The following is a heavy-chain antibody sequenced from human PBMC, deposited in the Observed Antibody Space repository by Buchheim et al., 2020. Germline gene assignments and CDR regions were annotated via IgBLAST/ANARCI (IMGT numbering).Heavy chain of an antibody. Sequence: VQVVESGGGLVQPGGSLRLSCEASGFTFSSYAMHWVRQAPGKGLEWVAVISYDGSNKYYVDSVKGRLTISRDNSKNTLYLEMNRRRADDTALYYCARSPSMYQMVPFDYWGEGTL. CDR3: ARSPSMYQMVPFDY. J-gene: IGHJ4*02. V-gene: IGHV3-30-3*01. CDR1: GFTFSSYA. CDR2: ISYDGSNK. D-gene: IGHD6-13*01.